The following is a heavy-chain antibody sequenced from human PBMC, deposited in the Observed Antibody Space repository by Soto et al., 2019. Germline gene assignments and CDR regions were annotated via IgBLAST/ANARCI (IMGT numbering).Heavy chain of an antibody. V-gene: IGHV3-30-3*01. Sequence: HPGGSLRLSCAASGFTFSSYAMHWVRQAPGKGLEWVAVISYDGSNKYYADSVKGRFTISRDNSKNTLYLQMNSLRAEDTAVYYCAREYYYDSSGYIGASGFDYWGQGTLVTVSS. CDR3: AREYYYDSSGYIGASGFDY. D-gene: IGHD3-22*01. J-gene: IGHJ4*02. CDR1: GFTFSSYA. CDR2: ISYDGSNK.